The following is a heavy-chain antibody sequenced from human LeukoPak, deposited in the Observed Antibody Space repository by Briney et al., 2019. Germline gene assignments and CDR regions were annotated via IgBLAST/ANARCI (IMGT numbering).Heavy chain of an antibody. Sequence: GGSLRLSCAASGFTVSNNYMSWVRQAPGKGLEWVSVIYSGGNTYYADSVKGRFTISRDNAKNSLYLQMNSLRAEDTAVYYCAGDHPVSAAFDIWGQGTMVTVSS. CDR3: AGDHPVSAAFDI. V-gene: IGHV3-53*01. CDR2: IYSGGNT. D-gene: IGHD1-14*01. J-gene: IGHJ3*02. CDR1: GFTVSNNY.